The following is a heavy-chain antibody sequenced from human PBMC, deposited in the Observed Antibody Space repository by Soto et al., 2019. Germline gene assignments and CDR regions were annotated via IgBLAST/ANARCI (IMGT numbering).Heavy chain of an antibody. CDR3: ATSVNSAMAFDY. CDR1: GYTFTHYY. CDR2: INPNGGIT. D-gene: IGHD5-18*01. J-gene: IGHJ4*02. V-gene: IGHV1-46*01. Sequence: QVQLVQSGAEVKKPGASVRVSCKASGYTFTHYYIHWVRQAPGQGLEWMGIINPNGGITTYAQKFWAGFSMTRDTSTSTVYLELSSLRSEDSAVYYCATSVNSAMAFDYWGQGTLVTVSS.